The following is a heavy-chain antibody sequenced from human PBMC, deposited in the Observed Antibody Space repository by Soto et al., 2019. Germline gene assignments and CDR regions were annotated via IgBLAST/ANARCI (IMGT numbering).Heavy chain of an antibody. CDR3: ARGKAVGGHGDCDS. J-gene: IGHJ5*01. CDR2: INSDESGT. Sequence: EVQLVESGGGLVQPGGSLRLSCAASGFTFSSYWMHWVRQAPGKGLVWVSRINSDESGTNYADSLKGRVTIPRDNAKNTVYLKMNSLRAEDAAVYYCARGKAVGGHGDCDSWGQGTLVTVSS. V-gene: IGHV3-74*01. CDR1: GFTFSSYW. D-gene: IGHD4-17*01.